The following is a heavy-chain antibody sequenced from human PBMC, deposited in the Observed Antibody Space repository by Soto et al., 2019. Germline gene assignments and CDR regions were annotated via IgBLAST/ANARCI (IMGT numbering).Heavy chain of an antibody. D-gene: IGHD4-17*01. Sequence: QVQLQESGPRLVKPSETLSLTCTVSGGSISPYYWSWIRQSPGKGLEWLGYIFYSGTADYNPSLNNRFTLIVHTSSNHFCLELTSVTAGDTAVYYCARQPDYSDYGYYFEVWGHGTLVTVSS. J-gene: IGHJ4*01. V-gene: IGHV4-59*01. CDR3: ARQPDYSDYGYYFEV. CDR1: GGSISPYY. CDR2: IFYSGTA.